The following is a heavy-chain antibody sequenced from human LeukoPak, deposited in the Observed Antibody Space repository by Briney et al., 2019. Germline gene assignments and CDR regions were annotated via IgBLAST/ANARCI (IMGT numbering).Heavy chain of an antibody. J-gene: IGHJ4*02. CDR3: ARFRGELMDGFDF. Sequence: GESLKISCNGSGHSFSTDWIAWVRQMPAKGLEWMGVIYTGDADTRYSPSFQGQVTISADKSLNTAYLQWTNLKASDTAMYYCARFRGELMDGFDFWGQGTLVTVSS. CDR2: IYTGDADT. V-gene: IGHV5-51*01. D-gene: IGHD1-7*01. CDR1: GHSFSTDW.